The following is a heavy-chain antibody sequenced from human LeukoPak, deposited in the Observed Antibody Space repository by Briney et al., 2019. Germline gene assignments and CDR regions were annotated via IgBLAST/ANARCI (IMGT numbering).Heavy chain of an antibody. CDR2: INRDGSGK. CDR3: ARVEYTGNGNLY. Sequence: GGSLRLSCAGSGLTFINYWMTWVRQVPGKGLEWVANINRDGSGKYYLPSVRGRFTISKDDAKDSLYLQMDSLRPEDTAIYYCARVEYTGNGNLYWGQGTLVTVSS. CDR1: GLTFINYW. D-gene: IGHD2-8*02. J-gene: IGHJ4*02. V-gene: IGHV3-7*01.